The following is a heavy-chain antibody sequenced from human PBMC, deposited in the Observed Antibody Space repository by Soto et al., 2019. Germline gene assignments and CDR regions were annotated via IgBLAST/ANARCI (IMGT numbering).Heavy chain of an antibody. V-gene: IGHV4-59*08. Sequence: SETLSLTCTVSGGSISSYYWSWIRQPPGKGLEWIGYIYYSGSTNYNPSLKSRVTISVDTSKNQFSLKLSSVTAADTAVYYCGRLSGIAVALDAFDIWGQGTMVTVSS. CDR1: GGSISSYY. J-gene: IGHJ3*02. CDR3: GRLSGIAVALDAFDI. CDR2: IYYSGST. D-gene: IGHD6-19*01.